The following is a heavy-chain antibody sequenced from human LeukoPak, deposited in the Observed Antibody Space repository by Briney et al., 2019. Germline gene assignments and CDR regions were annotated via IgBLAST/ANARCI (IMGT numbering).Heavy chain of an antibody. Sequence: SVKVSCKASGFTFTSSAMQWVRQARGQRLEWIGWIVVGSGNTNYAQKFQERVTITRDMSTSTAYMELSSLRSEDTAVCYCAAVALTPRIAVAGGYWGQGTLVTVSS. J-gene: IGHJ4*02. CDR2: IVVGSGNT. D-gene: IGHD6-19*01. CDR3: AAVALTPRIAVAGGY. CDR1: GFTFTSSA. V-gene: IGHV1-58*02.